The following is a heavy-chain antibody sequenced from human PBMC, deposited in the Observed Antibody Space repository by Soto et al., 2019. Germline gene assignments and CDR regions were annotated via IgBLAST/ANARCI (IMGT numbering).Heavy chain of an antibody. CDR3: ARTVPDIVVVPAARHNWFDP. D-gene: IGHD2-2*01. J-gene: IGHJ5*02. Sequence: PSETLSLTCAVYGGSFSGYYWSWIRQPPGKGLEWIGEINHSGSTNYNPSLKSRVTISVDTSKNQFSLKLSSVTAADTAVYYCARTVPDIVVVPAARHNWFDPWGQGTLVTVSS. CDR2: INHSGST. V-gene: IGHV4-34*01. CDR1: GGSFSGYY.